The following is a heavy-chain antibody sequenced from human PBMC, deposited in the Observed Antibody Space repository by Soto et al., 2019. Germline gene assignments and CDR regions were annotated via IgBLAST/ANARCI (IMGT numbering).Heavy chain of an antibody. CDR1: GFTFSSYS. J-gene: IGHJ6*02. D-gene: IGHD2-15*01. Sequence: GGSLILSCAASGFTFSSYSMNWVRQAPGKGLEWVSSISSSSSYIYYADSVKGRFTISRDNAKNSLYLQMNSLRAEDTAVYYCARDLCGNCRPYYYYGMDVWGQGTTVTVSS. CDR3: ARDLCGNCRPYYYYGMDV. V-gene: IGHV3-21*01. CDR2: ISSSSSYI.